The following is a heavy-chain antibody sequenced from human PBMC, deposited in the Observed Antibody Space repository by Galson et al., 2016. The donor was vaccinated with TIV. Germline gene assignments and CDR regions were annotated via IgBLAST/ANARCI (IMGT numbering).Heavy chain of an antibody. CDR2: VFPGDSDT. CDR1: GYNFANYW. D-gene: IGHD3-10*01. CDR3: ARLPYFGSGLYYNPNCFDP. Sequence: QSGAEVTRPGESLKISCKGSGYNFANYWIGWVRQMPGKGLEWMGIVFPGDSDTRYSPSFEGLVTISADKSINTAYLHWSSLEASDTAMYYCARLPYFGSGLYYNPNCFDPWGQGTLVTVSS. J-gene: IGHJ5*02. V-gene: IGHV5-51*01.